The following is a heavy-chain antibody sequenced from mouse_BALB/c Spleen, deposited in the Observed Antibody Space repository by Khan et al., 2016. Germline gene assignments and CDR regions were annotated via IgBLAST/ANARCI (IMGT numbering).Heavy chain of an antibody. CDR2: INTNTGEP. V-gene: IGHV9-3*02. Sequence: QIQLVQSGPELKKPGETVKISCKASGYTFTNYGMNWVKQAPGKGLKWMGWINTNTGEPTYAEEFKGRFAFSLEISASPAYSQINNLKNEETTTYFCATGAWFAYWGQGTLVTVSA. D-gene: IGHD4-1*01. J-gene: IGHJ3*01. CDR3: ATGAWFAY. CDR1: GYTFTNYG.